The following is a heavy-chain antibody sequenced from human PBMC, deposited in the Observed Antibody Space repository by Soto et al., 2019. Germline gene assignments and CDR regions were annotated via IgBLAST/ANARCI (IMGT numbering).Heavy chain of an antibody. CDR2: IYYGGDF. Sequence: QVQLQESGPGLVKPSQTLSLTCTVSGGSISSRTSYWSWIRQHPGKGLEWIGYIYYGGDFFYNPSLKSRVTIAIDTSETYFSVKLNSGTAADTAVYFCGREGGGGVDCWGQGTLVTVAS. CDR3: GREGGGGVDC. J-gene: IGHJ4*02. CDR1: GGSISSRTSY. V-gene: IGHV4-31*03. D-gene: IGHD1-26*01.